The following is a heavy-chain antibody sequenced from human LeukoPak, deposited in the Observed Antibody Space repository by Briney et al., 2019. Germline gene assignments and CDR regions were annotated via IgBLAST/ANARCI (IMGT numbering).Heavy chain of an antibody. Sequence: SVKVSCKASGGTFSSYAISWVRQAPGQGLEWMGGIIPIFGTANYAQKFQGRVTITADESTSTAYTELSSLRSEDTAVYYCARAAAAGDETLDYWGQGTLVTVSS. V-gene: IGHV1-69*13. D-gene: IGHD6-13*01. CDR3: ARAAAAGDETLDY. CDR1: GGTFSSYA. J-gene: IGHJ4*02. CDR2: IIPIFGTA.